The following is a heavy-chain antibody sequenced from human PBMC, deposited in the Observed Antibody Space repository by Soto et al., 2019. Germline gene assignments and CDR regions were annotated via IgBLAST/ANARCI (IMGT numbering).Heavy chain of an antibody. CDR1: GFTFSSYA. V-gene: IGHV3-30-3*01. CDR2: ISYDGSNK. CDR3: ARDGQAGTLFYFQH. D-gene: IGHD6-13*01. Sequence: QVQLVESGGGVVQPGRSLRLSCAASGFTFSSYAMHWVRQAPGKGLEWVAVISYDGSNKYYADSVKGRFTISRDNSKNTLYLQMNSLRAEDTAVYYCARDGQAGTLFYFQHWGQGTLVTVSS. J-gene: IGHJ1*01.